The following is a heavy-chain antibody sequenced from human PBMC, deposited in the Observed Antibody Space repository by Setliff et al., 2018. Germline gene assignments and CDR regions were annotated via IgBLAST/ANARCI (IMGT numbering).Heavy chain of an antibody. V-gene: IGHV5-51*01. J-gene: IGHJ4*02. CDR3: ARLGRNNSAPPGDY. CDR2: IYPGDSDT. Sequence: PGESLKISCRASGYNFASYWIGWVRQMPGKGLEWMGIIYPGDSDTRYSPSFQGQATISADKSILTAFLQWTYLKASDSAMYYCARLGRNNSAPPGDYWGQGTLVTVSS. CDR1: GYNFASYW. D-gene: IGHD6-25*01.